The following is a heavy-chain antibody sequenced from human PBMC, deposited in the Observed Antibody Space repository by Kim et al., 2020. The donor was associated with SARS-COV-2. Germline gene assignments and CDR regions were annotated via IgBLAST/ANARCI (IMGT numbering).Heavy chain of an antibody. D-gene: IGHD6-19*01. CDR3: TRDAVEGSYFVS. V-gene: IGHV6-1*01. CDR2: N. J-gene: IGHJ4*02. Sequence: NHYDESVKSRINIRPDTSKNQFSLELSSVTPEDTAVYYCTRDAVEGSYFVSWGQGTLVTVSS.